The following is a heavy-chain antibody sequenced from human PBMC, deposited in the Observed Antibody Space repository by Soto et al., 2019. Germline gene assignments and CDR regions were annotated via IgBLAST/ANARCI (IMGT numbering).Heavy chain of an antibody. Sequence: SVKVSCKASGGTFSSYAISWVRQAPGQGLEWMGGIIPIFGTANYAQKFQGRVTITADESTSTAYMELSSLRSEDTAVYYCAKGIFGVVLGPYYYYGMDVWGQGTTVTVSS. D-gene: IGHD3-3*01. CDR3: AKGIFGVVLGPYYYYGMDV. CDR2: IIPIFGTA. CDR1: GGTFSSYA. J-gene: IGHJ6*02. V-gene: IGHV1-69*13.